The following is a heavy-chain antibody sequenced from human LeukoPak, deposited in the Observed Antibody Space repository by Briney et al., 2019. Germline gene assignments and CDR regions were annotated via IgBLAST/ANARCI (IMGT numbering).Heavy chain of an antibody. CDR1: GGSINSYY. D-gene: IGHD5-18*01. J-gene: IGHJ4*02. CDR2: IEYSGSS. CDR3: ARFQNGYSYGLYYFDT. Sequence: PSETLSLTCTVSGGSINSYYWSWIRQSPEKGLEWIAYIEYSGSSNYNPSLKSRVSISIDTSKNQSSLRLTSVTAADPAVYYCARFQNGYSYGLYYFDTWGQGTLVTVSS. V-gene: IGHV4-59*01.